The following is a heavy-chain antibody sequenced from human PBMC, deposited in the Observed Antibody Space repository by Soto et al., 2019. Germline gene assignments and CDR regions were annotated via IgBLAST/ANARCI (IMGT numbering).Heavy chain of an antibody. CDR1: GFTFSDYY. J-gene: IGHJ3*02. Sequence: QVQLVESGGGLVKPGGSLRLSCAASGFTFSDYYMSWIRQAPGKGLEWVSYISSSGSTIYYADSVKGRFTISRDNAKNSLYLQMNSLRAEDTAVYYCARDEDSSSWYEYQGAFDIWGQGTMVTVSS. CDR3: ARDEDSSSWYEYQGAFDI. D-gene: IGHD6-13*01. CDR2: ISSSGSTI. V-gene: IGHV3-11*01.